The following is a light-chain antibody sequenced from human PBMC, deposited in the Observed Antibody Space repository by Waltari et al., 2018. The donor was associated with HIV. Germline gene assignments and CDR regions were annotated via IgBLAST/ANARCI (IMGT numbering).Light chain of an antibody. J-gene: IGKJ1*01. CDR1: QSVSSNS. V-gene: IGKV3-20*01. CDR3: HQYGSSPGT. Sequence: EIVLTPPPGTLSLSPGGRATLSCRASQSVSSNSLAWYQHKPGQAPRLLIYGASTRATGVSDRFSGSGSGADFTLIISRMQPEDLAVYYCHQYGSSPGTFGQGTKVEIK. CDR2: GAS.